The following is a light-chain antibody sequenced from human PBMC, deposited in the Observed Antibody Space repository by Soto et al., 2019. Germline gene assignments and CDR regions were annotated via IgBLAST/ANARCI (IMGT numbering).Light chain of an antibody. V-gene: IGLV2-14*01. CDR3: SSYTSSSIDYV. J-gene: IGLJ1*01. CDR1: SSDVGGYNY. Sequence: QSALTQPASVSGSPGQSITISCTGTSSDVGGYNYVSWYQQHPGKAPKLIIYEVSNRPSGVSNRVSGSKSGNTASLTISGLQAEDEADYYCSSYTSSSIDYVFGTGTKVTVL. CDR2: EVS.